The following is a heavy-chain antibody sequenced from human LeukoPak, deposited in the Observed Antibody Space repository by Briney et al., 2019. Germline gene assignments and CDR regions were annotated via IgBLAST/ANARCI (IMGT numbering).Heavy chain of an antibody. D-gene: IGHD6-13*01. Sequence: SETLSLTCTVSGGSISSGDYYWNWIRQPAGRGLEWIGRIYTSGTSTYNPSLESRVTISMDTSQNQFPVNLSGVTATDTAVYYCARRGYSSSWYRRHNWFDPWGQGTLVTVSS. CDR1: GGSISSGDYY. V-gene: IGHV4-61*02. CDR3: ARRGYSSSWYRRHNWFDP. CDR2: IYTSGTS. J-gene: IGHJ5*02.